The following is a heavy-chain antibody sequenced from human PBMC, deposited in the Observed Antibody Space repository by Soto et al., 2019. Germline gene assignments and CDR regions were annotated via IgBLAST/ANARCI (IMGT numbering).Heavy chain of an antibody. J-gene: IGHJ6*02. CDR1: GYTFTSYG. D-gene: IGHD4-17*01. CDR3: ARDSGYGDYEAFVDV. CDR2: ISAYNGNT. Sequence: QVPLVQSGAEVKKPGASVKVSCKASGYTFTSYGISWVRQAPGQGLEWMGWISAYNGNTNYAQKLQGRVTMTTDTSTSTAYMEVRSLGSDDTAVYYCARDSGYGDYEAFVDVWGQVTTVTVSS. V-gene: IGHV1-18*01.